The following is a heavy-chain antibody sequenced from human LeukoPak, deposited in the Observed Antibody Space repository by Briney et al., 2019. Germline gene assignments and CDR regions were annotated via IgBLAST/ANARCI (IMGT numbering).Heavy chain of an antibody. V-gene: IGHV4-38-2*01. D-gene: IGHD7-27*01. CDR1: GYAISSGYY. CDR3: ARALSGDLCYFDL. Sequence: SETLSLTCAVSGYAISSGYYWGWIRQPPGKGLEWIGSIYHSGSTYYNPSLKSRVTISVDTSKNQFSLKLSSVTAADTAVYYCARALSGDLCYFDLWGRGTLVTVSS. J-gene: IGHJ2*01. CDR2: IYHSGST.